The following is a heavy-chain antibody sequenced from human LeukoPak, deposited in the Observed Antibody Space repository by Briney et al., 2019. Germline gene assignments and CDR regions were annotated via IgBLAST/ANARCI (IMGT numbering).Heavy chain of an antibody. J-gene: IGHJ5*02. CDR3: AREKEGPRITMVRGAINWFDP. Sequence: GGSLRPSCAASGFTFSSYSMNWVRQAPGKGLEWVSYISSSSSTIYYADSVKGRFTISRDNAKNSLYLQMNSLRAEDTAVYYCAREKEGPRITMVRGAINWFDPWGQGTLVTVSS. CDR1: GFTFSSYS. CDR2: ISSSSSTI. D-gene: IGHD3-10*01. V-gene: IGHV3-48*04.